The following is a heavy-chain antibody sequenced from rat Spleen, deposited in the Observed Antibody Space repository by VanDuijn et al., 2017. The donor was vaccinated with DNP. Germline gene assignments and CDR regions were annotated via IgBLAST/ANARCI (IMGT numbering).Heavy chain of an antibody. CDR1: GFTFNNYW. D-gene: IGHD1-4*01. CDR3: TRDLHFGYNYAFDY. CDR2: ITSGSGTT. Sequence: EVQLVESGGGLVQPGRSMKLSCVASGFTFNNYWMAWIRQAPGKGLEWIASITSGSGTTSYPDSVKGRFTISRDDAKDTLSLQMNSLRSEDTAAYYCTRDLHFGYNYAFDYWGQGVMVSVSS. J-gene: IGHJ2*01. V-gene: IGHV5-31*01.